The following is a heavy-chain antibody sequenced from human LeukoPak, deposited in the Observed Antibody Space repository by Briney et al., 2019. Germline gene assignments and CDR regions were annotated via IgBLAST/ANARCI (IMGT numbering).Heavy chain of an antibody. CDR1: GGSISSYF. D-gene: IGHD2-21*01. Sequence: SETLSLTCTVSGGSISSYFWSWLRQPPGEGLEWIGFISSGGDTNYNPSLKSRVSISETTSKGQFSLELSSVTAADTAVYYCASHGDCGGTNCLAFDVWGQGAMVIVSS. CDR3: ASHGDCGGTNCLAFDV. V-gene: IGHV4-4*09. J-gene: IGHJ3*01. CDR2: ISSGGDT.